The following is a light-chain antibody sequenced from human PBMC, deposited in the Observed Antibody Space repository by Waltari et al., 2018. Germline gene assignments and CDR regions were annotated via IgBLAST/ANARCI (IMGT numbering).Light chain of an antibody. CDR2: LAS. CDR1: QSILYRSINKNY. CDR3: QQYYTTWT. J-gene: IGKJ1*01. V-gene: IGKV4-1*01. Sequence: DIVMTQSPDSLAVSLGERATVNCKSSQSILYRSINKNYLAWYQQKVGQPPKLLIYLASTRQFGVPDRFSGSGSGTNFTLTISSLQPEDVAVYFCQQYYTTWTFGQGTRVDI.